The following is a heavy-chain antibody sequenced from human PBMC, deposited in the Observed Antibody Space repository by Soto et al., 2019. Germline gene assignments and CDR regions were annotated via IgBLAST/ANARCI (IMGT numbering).Heavy chain of an antibody. D-gene: IGHD2-8*02. CDR1: GASLSNGSYY. J-gene: IGHJ5*02. V-gene: IGHV4-61*01. CDR2: LYSGGSI. CDR3: ARWSRFCTGGRCFPWFDP. Sequence: SETLSLTYTVSGASLSNGSYYWSWLRQPPGKGLEWLAYLYSGGSINYNPSLKSRVSIFMDTSENQFSLKLTSVTSADTAVYYCARWSRFCTGGRCFPWFDPWGQGTLVTVSS.